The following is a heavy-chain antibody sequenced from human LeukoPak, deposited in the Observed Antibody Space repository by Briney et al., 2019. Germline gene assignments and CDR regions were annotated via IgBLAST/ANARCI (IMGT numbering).Heavy chain of an antibody. CDR3: ARQVADYSYGPSYYFDY. CDR2: IYYSGST. J-gene: IGHJ4*02. V-gene: IGHV4-59*08. D-gene: IGHD5-18*01. Sequence: SETLSLTCTVSGGSISSYYWSWIRQPPGKGLEWIGYIYYSGSTNYNPSLKSRVTISVDTSKNQFSLKLSSVTAADTAVHYCARQVADYSYGPSYYFDYWGQGTLVTVSS. CDR1: GGSISSYY.